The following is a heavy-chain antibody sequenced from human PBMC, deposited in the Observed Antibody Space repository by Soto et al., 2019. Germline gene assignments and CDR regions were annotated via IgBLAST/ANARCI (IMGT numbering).Heavy chain of an antibody. CDR1: GFTFSGSA. D-gene: IGHD3-9*01. CDR2: IRSKANSYAA. V-gene: IGHV3-73*01. J-gene: IGHJ3*01. Sequence: PGGSLRLSCAASGFTFSGSAMHWVRQASGKGLEWVGRIRSKANSYAAAHAASVKGRFTISRDDSKNTAYLQMNSLKTEDTAVYYCTRWLDYDILTGPGPWGQGTMVTVSS. CDR3: TRWLDYDILTGPGP.